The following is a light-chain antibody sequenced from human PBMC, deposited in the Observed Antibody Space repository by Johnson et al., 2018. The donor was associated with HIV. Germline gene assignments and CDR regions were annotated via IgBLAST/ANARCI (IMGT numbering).Light chain of an antibody. CDR2: ENN. Sequence: QSVLTQPPSVSAAPVQKVTISCSGSSSNIGNNYVSWYQHLPGTAPKLLMYENNKRPSGIPDRFSGSKSGTSATLGITGLQTGDEADYYCVTWDSSLSGVFGTGTKVPVL. CDR3: VTWDSSLSGV. CDR1: SSNIGNNY. V-gene: IGLV1-51*02. J-gene: IGLJ1*01.